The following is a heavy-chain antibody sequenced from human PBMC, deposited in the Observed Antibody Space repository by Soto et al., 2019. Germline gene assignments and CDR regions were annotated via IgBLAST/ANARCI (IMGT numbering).Heavy chain of an antibody. CDR1: GYSFTSYW. CDR2: IYPGDSDT. Sequence: GESRKISCKGSGYSFTSYWIGWVRQMPGKGLEWMGIIYPGDSDTRYSPSFQGQVTISADKSISTAYLQWSSLKASDTAMYYCARQGRSPYDSSGADYWGQGTLVTVSS. J-gene: IGHJ4*02. CDR3: ARQGRSPYDSSGADY. V-gene: IGHV5-51*01. D-gene: IGHD3-22*01.